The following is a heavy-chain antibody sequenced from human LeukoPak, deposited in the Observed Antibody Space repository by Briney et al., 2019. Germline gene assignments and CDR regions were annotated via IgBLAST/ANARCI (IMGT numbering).Heavy chain of an antibody. V-gene: IGHV3-23*01. CDR2: ISSSGASK. CDR1: GFTFSSYA. Sequence: GGSLRLSCAASGFTFSSYAMSWVRQAPGKGLEWVSAISSSGASKYYADSVKGRFTISRDNSKNTLYLQMDSLRAEDTAIYYCAKDLASWKFGYGHYYFDYWGQGTLVTVSS. J-gene: IGHJ4*02. CDR3: AKDLASWKFGYGHYYFDY. D-gene: IGHD3-16*01.